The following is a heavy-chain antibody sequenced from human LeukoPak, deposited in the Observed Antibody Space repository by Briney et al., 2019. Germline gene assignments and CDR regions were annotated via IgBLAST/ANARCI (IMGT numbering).Heavy chain of an antibody. J-gene: IGHJ4*02. CDR2: ISTDGSST. Sequence: GGSLRLSCAASGFTFSSYWMHWVRQAPGKGLVWVSRISTDGSSTSYADSVKGRFTISRDNAKNTLYLQMNSLRGEDTAVYYCTRGETFSGSYWGQGTLVTVSS. D-gene: IGHD1-26*01. CDR1: GFTFSSYW. CDR3: TRGETFSGSY. V-gene: IGHV3-74*01.